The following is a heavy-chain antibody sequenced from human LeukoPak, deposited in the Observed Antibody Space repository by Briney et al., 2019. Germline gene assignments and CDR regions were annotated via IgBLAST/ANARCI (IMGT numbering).Heavy chain of an antibody. J-gene: IGHJ4*02. V-gene: IGHV3-48*04. CDR1: GFTFSSYS. Sequence: GGSLRLSCAASGFTFSSYSMNWVRQAPGKGLEWVSYISSSSSTIYYADSVKGRFTISRDNAKNSLYLQMNSLRAEDTAVYYCARGFVDTAMATSFDYWGQGTLVTVSS. D-gene: IGHD5-18*01. CDR2: ISSSSSTI. CDR3: ARGFVDTAMATSFDY.